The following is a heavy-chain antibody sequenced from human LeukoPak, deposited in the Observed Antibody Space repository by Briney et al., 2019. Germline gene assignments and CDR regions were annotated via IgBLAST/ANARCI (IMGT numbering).Heavy chain of an antibody. CDR1: GFTFSSYG. J-gene: IGHJ4*02. CDR3: AKVSWLREDNDC. V-gene: IGHV3-30*18. Sequence: PRGPLRLSCAASGFTFSSYGMHWVRQAPGKGLEWVAVISYDGSNKYYADSVKGRFTISRDNSKNTLYLQMNSLRAEDTAVYYCAKVSWLREDNDCWGQGTLVTVSS. D-gene: IGHD5-12*01. CDR2: ISYDGSNK.